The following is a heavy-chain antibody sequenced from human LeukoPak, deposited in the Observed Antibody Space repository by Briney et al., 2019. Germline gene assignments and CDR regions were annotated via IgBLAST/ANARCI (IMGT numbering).Heavy chain of an antibody. CDR1: GGTFSSYA. CDR2: IIPIFGTA. D-gene: IGHD5-18*01. V-gene: IGHV1-69*05. CDR3: ARVSFGGHSYGYFDY. Sequence: ASVKVSCKASGGTFSSYAISWVRQAPGQGLEWMGGIIPIFGTANYAQKFQGRVTITTDESTSTAYMELSSLRSEDTAVYYCARVSFGGHSYGYFDYWGQGTLVTVSS. J-gene: IGHJ4*02.